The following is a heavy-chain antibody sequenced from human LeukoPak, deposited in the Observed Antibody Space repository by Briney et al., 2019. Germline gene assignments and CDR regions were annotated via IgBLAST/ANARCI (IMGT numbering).Heavy chain of an antibody. CDR1: GFTFSDYY. D-gene: IGHD5-12*01. CDR3: ARSFSGFSFDC. J-gene: IGHJ4*02. Sequence: QPGGSLRLSCAASGFTFSDYYMSWIRHAPGKGLEWVSYITTSSSYTNYADSVKGRFTISRDNAKNSLFLHMNSLRVEDTAVYYCARSFSGFSFDCWGQGTLVTVSS. CDR2: ITTSSSYT. V-gene: IGHV3-11*03.